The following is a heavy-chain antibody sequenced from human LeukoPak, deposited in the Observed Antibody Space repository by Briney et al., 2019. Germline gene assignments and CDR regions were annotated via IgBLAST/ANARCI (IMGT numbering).Heavy chain of an antibody. CDR2: IRYDGSNK. V-gene: IGHV3-30*02. Sequence: GGSLRLSCAASGFTFSSYGMHWVRQAPGKGLEWVAFIRYDGSNKYYADSVKGRFTISRDNSKNTLYLQMNSLRAEDTAVYYCAKDEGGYCSSTSCYGRGYFDYWGQGTLVTVSS. D-gene: IGHD2-2*01. CDR3: AKDEGGYCSSTSCYGRGYFDY. J-gene: IGHJ4*02. CDR1: GFTFSSYG.